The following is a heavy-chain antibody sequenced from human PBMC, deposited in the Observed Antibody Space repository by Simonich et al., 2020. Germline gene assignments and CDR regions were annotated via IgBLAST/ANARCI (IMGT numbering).Heavy chain of an antibody. CDR1: GYTFTSYD. J-gene: IGHJ3*02. D-gene: IGHD6-6*01. CDR3: ARVFREYSSSSGAFDI. Sequence: QVQLVQSGAEVKKPGASVKVSCKASGYTFTSYDINWVRQATGQGLDGMGGMNPNSGNKGYAQKFQGRVTMTRDTSISTAYMELSRLRSDDTAVYYCARVFREYSSSSGAFDIWGQGTMVTVSS. V-gene: IGHV1-8*02. CDR2: MNPNSGNK.